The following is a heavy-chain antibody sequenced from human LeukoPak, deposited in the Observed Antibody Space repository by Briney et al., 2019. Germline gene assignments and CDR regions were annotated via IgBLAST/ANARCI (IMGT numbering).Heavy chain of an antibody. CDR1: GGSISSYY. CDR3: ARQEQQLDYYFDY. J-gene: IGHJ4*02. D-gene: IGHD6-13*01. Sequence: SETLSLTCTVSGGSISSYYWSWIRQPPGKGLEWIGYIYYSGSTNYNPSLKSRVTKSVDTSKNQFSLKLSSVTAADTAVYYCARQEQQLDYYFDYWGQGTLVTVSS. CDR2: IYYSGST. V-gene: IGHV4-59*08.